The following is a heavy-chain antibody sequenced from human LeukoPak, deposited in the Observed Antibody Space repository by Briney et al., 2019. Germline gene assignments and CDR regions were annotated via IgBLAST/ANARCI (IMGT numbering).Heavy chain of an antibody. D-gene: IGHD6-19*01. CDR2: ISGSGGST. CDR3: AKVYIAVAHNRFDP. J-gene: IGHJ5*02. V-gene: IGHV3-23*01. CDR1: GFTFSSYA. Sequence: GGSLRLSCAASGFTFSSYAMSWVRQAPGKGLEWVSAISGSGGSTYYADSVKGRFTISRDNSKNTLYLQINSLGAEDTAVYYCAKVYIAVAHNRFDPWGQGTLVTVSS.